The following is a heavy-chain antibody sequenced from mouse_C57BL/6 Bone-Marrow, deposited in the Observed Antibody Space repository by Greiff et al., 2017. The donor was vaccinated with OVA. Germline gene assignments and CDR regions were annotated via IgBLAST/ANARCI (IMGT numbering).Heavy chain of an antibody. V-gene: IGHV1-74*01. CDR3: AIAGTTVVPYWYFDV. D-gene: IGHD1-1*01. Sequence: QVQLQQPGAELVKPGASVKVSCKASGYTFTSYWMHWVKQRPGQGLEWIGRIHPSDSDTNYNQKFKGKATLTVDKSSSTAYMQLSSLTAEDSAVYYCAIAGTTVVPYWYFDVWGTGTTVTVSS. CDR2: IHPSDSDT. J-gene: IGHJ1*03. CDR1: GYTFTSYW.